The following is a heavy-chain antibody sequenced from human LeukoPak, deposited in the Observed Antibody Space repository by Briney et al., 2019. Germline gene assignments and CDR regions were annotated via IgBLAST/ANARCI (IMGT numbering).Heavy chain of an antibody. D-gene: IGHD6-13*01. CDR3: ARHLRGGSIWFDY. V-gene: IGHV4-39*01. CDR1: GGSISSGSYY. Sequence: SETLSLTCTVSGGSISSGSYYWGWVRQRPGKGLEWIGSISYSGTTYYNLSLKSRVTLSVDTSKNQFSLKLSSVTAADTALYYCARHLRGGSIWFDYWGQETLVTVSS. J-gene: IGHJ4*02. CDR2: ISYSGTT.